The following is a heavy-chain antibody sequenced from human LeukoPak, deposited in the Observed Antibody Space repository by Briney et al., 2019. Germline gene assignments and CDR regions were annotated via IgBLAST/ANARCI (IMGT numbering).Heavy chain of an antibody. CDR3: AREKEMATILQGFDY. CDR1: GYTFTGYY. D-gene: IGHD5-24*01. CDR2: INPNSGGT. J-gene: IGHJ4*02. Sequence: ASVKVSCKASGYTFTGYYMHWVRQAPGQGLEWTGWINPNSGGTNYAQKFQGRVTMTRDTSISTAYMELSRLRSDDTAVYYCAREKEMATILQGFDYWGQGTLVTVSS. V-gene: IGHV1-2*02.